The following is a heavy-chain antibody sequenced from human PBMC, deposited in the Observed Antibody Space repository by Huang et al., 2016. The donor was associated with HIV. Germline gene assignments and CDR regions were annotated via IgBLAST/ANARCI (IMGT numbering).Heavy chain of an antibody. V-gene: IGHV5-51*03. CDR1: GYSFSTYW. CDR3: ASTASYSGSYRGAFDI. J-gene: IGHJ3*02. D-gene: IGHD1-26*01. Sequence: EVQLVQSGAEVKKPGESLKISCKGSGYSFSTYWIGWVRQMPGKGLEWMGMIFPGDSDNRYSPSFQGQVTISADKSISTAYLQWSSLKASDTAMYYCASTASYSGSYRGAFDIWGQGTMVTVSS. CDR2: IFPGDSDN.